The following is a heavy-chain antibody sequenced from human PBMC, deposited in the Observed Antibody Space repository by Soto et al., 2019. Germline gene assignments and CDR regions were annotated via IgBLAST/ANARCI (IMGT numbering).Heavy chain of an antibody. D-gene: IGHD1-7*01. CDR2: IYFTGST. CDR3: ARGGITMLDS. Sequence: QVQLQELGPGLVKPSETLSLICTVSGGFITNHYWTWIRQPPGKGLEWIGYIYFTGSTNYNPSLKSRVTISVDASKNQFSLQLSSVTAADTAVYFCARGGITMLDSWGQGTLVTFSS. J-gene: IGHJ4*02. CDR1: GGFITNHY. V-gene: IGHV4-59*11.